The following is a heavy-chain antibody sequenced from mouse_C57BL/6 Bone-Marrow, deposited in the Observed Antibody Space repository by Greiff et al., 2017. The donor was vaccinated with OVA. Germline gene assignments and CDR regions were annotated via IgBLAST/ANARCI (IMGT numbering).Heavy chain of an antibody. Sequence: QVQLKESGPELVKPGASVKISCKASGYAFSSSWMNWVKQRPGKGLEWIGRIYPGDGDTNYNGKFKGKATLTADKSSSTAYMQLSSLTSEDSAVYVCARCGSNYYGPFAYWGQGTLVTVSA. D-gene: IGHD1-1*01. CDR1: GYAFSSSW. CDR3: ARCGSNYYGPFAY. J-gene: IGHJ3*01. CDR2: IYPGDGDT. V-gene: IGHV1-82*01.